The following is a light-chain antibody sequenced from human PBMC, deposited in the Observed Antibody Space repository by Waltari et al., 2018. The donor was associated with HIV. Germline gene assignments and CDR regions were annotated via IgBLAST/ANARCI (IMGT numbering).Light chain of an antibody. V-gene: IGLV1-40*01. CDR1: SSHTGAGHD. J-gene: IGLJ3*02. CDR2: DNT. CDR3: QSYDRSLSVWV. Sequence: QSVLTQPPSVSGAPGQTVTISCTGRSSHTGAGHDVHWYQQLPGTAPRLLIYDNTIRPSGVPDRFSGSKSGTSASLASAGLQDEDEAVYYCQSYDRSLSVWVFGGGTKVTVL.